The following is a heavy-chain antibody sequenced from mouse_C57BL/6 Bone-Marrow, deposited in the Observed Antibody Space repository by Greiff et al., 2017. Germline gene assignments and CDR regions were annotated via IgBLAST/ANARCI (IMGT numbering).Heavy chain of an antibody. CDR2: ISYDGSN. J-gene: IGHJ2*01. CDR3: ARATTVVADY. CDR1: GYSITSGYY. D-gene: IGHD1-1*01. Sequence: ESGPGLVKPSQSLSLTCSVTGYSITSGYYWNWIRQFPGNKLEWMGYISYDGSNNYNPSLKNRISITRDTSKNQFFLKLNSVTTEDTATYYCARATTVVADYWGQGTTLTVSS. V-gene: IGHV3-6*01.